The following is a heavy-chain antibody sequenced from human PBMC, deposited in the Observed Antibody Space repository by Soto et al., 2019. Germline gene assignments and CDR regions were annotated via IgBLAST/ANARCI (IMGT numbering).Heavy chain of an antibody. V-gene: IGHV3-53*01. CDR3: AKTPRQWLVYFDY. CDR1: GFTVSSNY. CDR2: IYSAGSA. D-gene: IGHD6-19*01. Sequence: GGSLRLSCAASGFTVSSNYMGWVRQAPGKGLQWISVIYSAGSADFADSVKGRFTISRDNSKDTLHLQMNSLRAEDTSVYYCAKTPRQWLVYFDYWGQGTLVTVSS. J-gene: IGHJ4*02.